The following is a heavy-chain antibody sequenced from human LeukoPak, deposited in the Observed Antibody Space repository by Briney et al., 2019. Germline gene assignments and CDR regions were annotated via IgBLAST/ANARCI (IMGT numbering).Heavy chain of an antibody. V-gene: IGHV4-59*01. CDR3: AGDQYYGMDV. Sequence: SETLSLTCTVSGGSISSYYWSWIRQPPGKGLEWIGYIYYSGSTNYNPSLKSRVTISVDTSKNQFSLKLSSVTAADTAVYYCAGDQYYGMDVWGQGTTVTVSS. J-gene: IGHJ6*02. CDR1: GGSISSYY. CDR2: IYYSGST.